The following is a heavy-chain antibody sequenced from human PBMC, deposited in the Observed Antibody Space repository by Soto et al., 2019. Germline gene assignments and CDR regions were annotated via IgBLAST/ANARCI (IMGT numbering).Heavy chain of an antibody. J-gene: IGHJ4*02. CDR3: ATTLYSSGAFAS. CDR2: IYFTGNT. V-gene: IGHV4-31*03. CDR1: GGSVNTGSNY. D-gene: IGHD6-25*01. Sequence: QVQLQESGPGLVKSSETLSLTCTVSGGSVNTGSNYWSWIRHHPGKGLEWIGYIYFTGNTYYNPSLKGRLTISMDKSKNQLSLKLNSVTAADTAVYHCATTLYSSGAFASWGPGTQVTVSS.